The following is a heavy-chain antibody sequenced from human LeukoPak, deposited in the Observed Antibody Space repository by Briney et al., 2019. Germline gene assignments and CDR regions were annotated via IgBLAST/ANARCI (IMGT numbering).Heavy chain of an antibody. D-gene: IGHD3-3*01. J-gene: IGHJ5*02. V-gene: IGHV3-23*01. Sequence: PGGSLRLSCAASGFTFSSYAMSWVRQAXXXXXEWVSAIXXXGGSTYYADSVKGRFTISRDNSKNTLCLQMNSLRAEDTAVYYCAKMGGDFWSGYFFGVGKFDPWGQGTLVTVSS. CDR2: IXXXGGST. CDR3: AKMGGDFWSGYFFGVGKFDP. CDR1: GFTFSSYA.